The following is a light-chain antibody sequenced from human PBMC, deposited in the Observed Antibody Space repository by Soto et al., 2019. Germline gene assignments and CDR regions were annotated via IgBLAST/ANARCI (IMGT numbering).Light chain of an antibody. CDR2: TDY. J-gene: IGLJ3*02. Sequence: SVLTQPPSASGTPGQRVIISCSGSNSNIGTYTVNWYQQLPGTAPKLLIYTDYQRPSGVPDRFSGSKSGTSASLAISGLQSEDEADYYCASWDDSLSSGVFGGGTKVTVL. CDR1: NSNIGTYT. V-gene: IGLV1-44*01. CDR3: ASWDDSLSSGV.